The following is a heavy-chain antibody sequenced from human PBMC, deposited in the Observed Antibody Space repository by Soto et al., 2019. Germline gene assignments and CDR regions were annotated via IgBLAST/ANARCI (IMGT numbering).Heavy chain of an antibody. CDR2: IYYSGST. CDR1: GGSISSGDYY. V-gene: IGHV4-30-4*01. Sequence: SETLSLTCTVSGGSISSGDYYWNWIRQPPGKGLEWIGFIYYSGSTYYNPSLKSRVTISVDTSSNQFSLKLRSVTAADASVYYCAREAVSCASTSCYLDYYGMDVWGQGTTVTVSS. CDR3: AREAVSCASTSCYLDYYGMDV. D-gene: IGHD2-2*01. J-gene: IGHJ6*02.